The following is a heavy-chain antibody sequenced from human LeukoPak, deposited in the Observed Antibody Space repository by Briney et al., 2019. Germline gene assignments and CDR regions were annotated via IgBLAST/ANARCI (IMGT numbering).Heavy chain of an antibody. V-gene: IGHV4-59*08. D-gene: IGHD3-22*01. CDR3: ARTEPTSYYYDSNGLYAGD. CDR2: IYYTGST. Sequence: SETLSLTRSVSGGSIGRHYWSWLRQSPGKGLEWIGYIYYTGSTKYNPSLKSRVTMSVDTSKNQFSLILSSVTAADTAVYYCARTEPTSYYYDSNGLYAGDWGQGTLVTVSS. J-gene: IGHJ4*02. CDR1: GGSIGRHY.